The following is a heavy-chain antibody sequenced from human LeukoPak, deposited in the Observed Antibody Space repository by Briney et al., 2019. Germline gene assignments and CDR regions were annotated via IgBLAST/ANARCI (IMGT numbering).Heavy chain of an antibody. CDR2: INGDASEK. D-gene: IGHD5-12*01. CDR3: ARDHSGYGD. J-gene: IGHJ4*02. V-gene: IGHV3-7*04. CDR1: GFIFGSDR. Sequence: QPGGSLRLSCAASGFIFGSDRMSWVRQAPGKGLEWVANINGDASEKNYVDSVRGRFTISRDNVKNSLYLQMNGLRAEDTAVYYCARDHSGYGDWGQGTLVTVSS.